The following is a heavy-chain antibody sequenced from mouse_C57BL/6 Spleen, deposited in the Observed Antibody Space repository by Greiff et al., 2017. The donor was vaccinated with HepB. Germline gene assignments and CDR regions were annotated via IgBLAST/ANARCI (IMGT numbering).Heavy chain of an antibody. CDR3: ARYNGNYDY. CDR1: GYTFTSYW. D-gene: IGHD2-1*01. J-gene: IGHJ2*01. CDR2: IDPSDSYT. Sequence: QVQLKQPGAELVKPGASVKLSCKASGYTFTSYWMQWVKQRPGQGLEWIGEIDPSDSYTNYNQKFKGKATLTVDTSSSTAYMQLSSLTSEDSAVYYCARYNGNYDYWGQGTTLTVSS. V-gene: IGHV1-50*01.